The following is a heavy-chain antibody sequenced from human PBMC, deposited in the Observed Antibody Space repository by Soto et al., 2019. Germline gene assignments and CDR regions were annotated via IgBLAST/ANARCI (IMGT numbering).Heavy chain of an antibody. CDR3: ATNGGRGYSGYVPQDY. J-gene: IGHJ4*02. CDR1: GGTFSSYA. Sequence: SVKVSCKASGGTFSSYAISWVRQAPGQGLEWMGGIIPIFGTANYAQKFQGRVTITADESTSTAYMELSSLRSEDTAVYYCATNGGRGYSGYVPQDYWGQGTLVTVSS. D-gene: IGHD5-12*01. V-gene: IGHV1-69*13. CDR2: IIPIFGTA.